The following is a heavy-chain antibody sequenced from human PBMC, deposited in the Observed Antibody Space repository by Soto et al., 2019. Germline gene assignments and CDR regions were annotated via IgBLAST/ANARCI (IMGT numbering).Heavy chain of an antibody. CDR3: ARGLTRLDY. Sequence: QVQLVQSGPEVKQPGASVRISCQASGYSFTHFEMHWVRQAPGQRLEWMGWINTGNGDTKYSQKFQRSVTFTRDTSASTAYLDLDGLTSEDTSFYFCARGLTRLDYWGQGTLVTVSS. CDR2: INTGNGDT. J-gene: IGHJ4*02. D-gene: IGHD2-21*02. CDR1: GYSFTHFE. V-gene: IGHV1-3*04.